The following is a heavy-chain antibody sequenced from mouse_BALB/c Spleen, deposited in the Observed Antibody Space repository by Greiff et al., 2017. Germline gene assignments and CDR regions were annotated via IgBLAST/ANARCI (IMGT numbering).Heavy chain of an antibody. V-gene: IGHV1-69*02. J-gene: IGHJ3*01. CDR3: ARVDYDGFAY. D-gene: IGHD2-4*01. Sequence: QVQLQQPGAELVKPGASVKLSCKASGYTFTSYWMHWVKQRPGQGLEWIGEIDPSDSYTNYNQKFKGKATLTVDKSSSTAYMQLSSLTSEDSAVYYCARVDYDGFAYWGQGTLVTVSA. CDR2: IDPSDSYT. CDR1: GYTFTSYW.